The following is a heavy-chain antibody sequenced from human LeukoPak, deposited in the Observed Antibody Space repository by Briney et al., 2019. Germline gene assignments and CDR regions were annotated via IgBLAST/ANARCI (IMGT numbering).Heavy chain of an antibody. D-gene: IGHD1-26*01. CDR3: TTEYEGSGSAFDI. CDR2: IKSKADGGTT. V-gene: IGHV3-15*01. CDR1: GFTFVNAW. J-gene: IGHJ3*02. Sequence: GVSLRLSCAASGFTFVNAWMSWVRQSPGKGLEWVGRIKSKADGGTTDYAAVVKGRFTISRDHSKNTLKMNSLQTEDTAVYYCTTEYEGSGSAFDIWGQGTMVTVSS.